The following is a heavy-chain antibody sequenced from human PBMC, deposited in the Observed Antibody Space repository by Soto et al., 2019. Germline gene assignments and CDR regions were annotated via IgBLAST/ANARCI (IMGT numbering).Heavy chain of an antibody. CDR1: GFTVSSNY. D-gene: IGHD6-13*01. J-gene: IGHJ4*02. CDR2: IYSGGST. CDR3: ARALAAAGLDY. Sequence: GGSLRLSCAASGFTVSSNYMSWVRQAPGKGLEWVSVIYSGGSTYYADSVKGRFTISRDNSKNTLYLQMNSLRAEDTAVYYCARALAAAGLDYWGQGTLVTVSS. V-gene: IGHV3-53*01.